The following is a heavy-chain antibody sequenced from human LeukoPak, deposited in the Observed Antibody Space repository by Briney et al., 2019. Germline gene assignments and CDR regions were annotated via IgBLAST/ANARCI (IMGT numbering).Heavy chain of an antibody. CDR3: AKDQGPYSGYPPYFDY. J-gene: IGHJ4*02. D-gene: IGHD5-12*01. CDR2: ISGSGGST. CDR1: GFTFSSYA. V-gene: IGHV3-23*01. Sequence: GGSLRLSCAASGFTFSSYAMSWVRQAPGKGLEWVSVISGSGGSTYYADSVKGRFTISRDNSKNTLYLQMNSLRAEDTAVYYCAKDQGPYSGYPPYFDYWGQGTLVTVSS.